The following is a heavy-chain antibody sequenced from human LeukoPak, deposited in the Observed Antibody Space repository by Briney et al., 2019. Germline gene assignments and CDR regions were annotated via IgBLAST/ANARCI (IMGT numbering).Heavy chain of an antibody. CDR2: INHSGST. CDR1: GGSFSGYY. V-gene: IGHV4-34*01. J-gene: IGHJ6*02. CDR3: ARATDYYGMDV. Sequence: SETLSLTCAVYGGSFSGYYWSWIRQPPGKGLEWIGEINHSGSTNYNPSLRSRVTISVDTSKNQFSLKLSSVTAADTAVYYCARATDYYGMDVWGQGTTVTVSS. D-gene: IGHD4-17*01.